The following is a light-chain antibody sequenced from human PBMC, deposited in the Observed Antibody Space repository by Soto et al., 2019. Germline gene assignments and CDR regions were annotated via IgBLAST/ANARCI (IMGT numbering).Light chain of an antibody. CDR1: SSDVGGYNY. CDR3: SSYAGSNNLV. V-gene: IGLV2-8*01. J-gene: IGLJ2*01. Sequence: QSALTQPPSASGSPGQSVTISCTGTSSDVGGYNYVSWYQQHPGKAPKLMIYEVSKRPSGVPDRFSGSKSGNTASLTVSGLQAEADADYYCSSYAGSNNLVFGGGTKLTVL. CDR2: EVS.